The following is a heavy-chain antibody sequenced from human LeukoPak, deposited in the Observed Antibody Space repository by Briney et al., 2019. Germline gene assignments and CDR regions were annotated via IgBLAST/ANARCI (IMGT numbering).Heavy chain of an antibody. D-gene: IGHD3-10*01. CDR3: AKDVGGYYFTYWSGCFDH. Sequence: GGSLRLSCAGSGFTFSSYAMSWVRQAPGEGLEWVSGISSGGGSTYYADSVKGRFTISRDNSKNTLDLEMNSLRAEDTAVYYCAKDVGGYYFTYWSGCFDHWGQGTLVTVSS. J-gene: IGHJ4*02. CDR2: ISSGGGST. CDR1: GFTFSSYA. V-gene: IGHV3-23*01.